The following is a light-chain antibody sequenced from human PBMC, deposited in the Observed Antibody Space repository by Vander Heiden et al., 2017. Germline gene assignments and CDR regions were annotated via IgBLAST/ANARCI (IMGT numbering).Light chain of an antibody. CDR3: QQYDNRPPLT. CDR2: DAS. CDR1: QDISNY. Sequence: DIQMTQSPSSLSASLGDRVTITCQASQDISNYLNWYQQKPGKAPKLLIYDASNLETGVPSRFSGSGSGTDFTFTISSLQPEDIATYYCQQYDNRPPLTFGGGTKVEIK. J-gene: IGKJ4*01. V-gene: IGKV1-33*01.